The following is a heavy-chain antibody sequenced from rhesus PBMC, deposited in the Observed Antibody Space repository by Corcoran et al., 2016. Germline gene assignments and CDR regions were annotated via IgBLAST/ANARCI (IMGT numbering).Heavy chain of an antibody. CDR3: ARDLIAAAGRRFDY. V-gene: IGHV4S11*01. J-gene: IGHJ4*01. D-gene: IGHD6-25*01. CDR2: IDSSGRT. Sequence: QVQLQESGPGLVKPSETLSLTCAVSGGSISSSYWSWIRQAPGKGLEWIGRIDSSGRTSYNPSLKSRVTRSVDTSKNQFSLKLSSVTAADTAVYYCARDLIAAAGRRFDYWGQGVLVTVSS. CDR1: GGSISSSY.